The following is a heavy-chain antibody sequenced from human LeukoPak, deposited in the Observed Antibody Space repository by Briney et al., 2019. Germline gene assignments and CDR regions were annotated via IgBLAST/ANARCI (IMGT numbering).Heavy chain of an antibody. J-gene: IGHJ6*03. CDR1: GFTFSSYA. D-gene: IGHD5-12*01. Sequence: GRSLRLSCAASGFTFSSYAMHWVRQAPGKGLEWVTVISYDGNNKYYADSVKGRFTISRDNSKNTLYLQMNSLRAEDTAVYYCAKDEYVDIVATAPGYYMDVWGKGTTVTISS. V-gene: IGHV3-30*04. CDR3: AKDEYVDIVATAPGYYMDV. CDR2: ISYDGNNK.